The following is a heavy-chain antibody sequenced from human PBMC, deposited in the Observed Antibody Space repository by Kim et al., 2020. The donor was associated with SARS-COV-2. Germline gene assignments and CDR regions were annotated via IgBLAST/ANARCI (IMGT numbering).Heavy chain of an antibody. CDR2: IIPIFGTA. CDR1: GGTFSSYA. Sequence: SVKVSCKASGGTFSSYAISWVRQAPGQGLEWMGGIIPIFGTANYAQKIKGRVTITADESTSTAYMELSSLRTEDTAVYYCAREAAGNRYWGLYYYYYGM. J-gene: IGHJ6*01. CDR3: AREAAGNRYWGLYYYYYGM. D-gene: IGHD2-15*01. V-gene: IGHV1-69*13.